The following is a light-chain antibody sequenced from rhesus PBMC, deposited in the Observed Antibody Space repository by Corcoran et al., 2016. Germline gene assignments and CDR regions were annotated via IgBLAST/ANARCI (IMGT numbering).Light chain of an antibody. CDR1: TIGSVV. V-gene: IGLV3-44*01. CDR2: YDN. J-gene: IGLJ1*01. CDR3: LVWNGGADHHI. Sequence: SYDLTQAPSVSVSPGQTSRITGGGDTIGSVVVNWYQQKPPQAPVLVIYYDNERPSGLPERLSGSRSEITATLTISGVEAGDEAVHYCLVWNGGADHHIFGSGTRLTVL.